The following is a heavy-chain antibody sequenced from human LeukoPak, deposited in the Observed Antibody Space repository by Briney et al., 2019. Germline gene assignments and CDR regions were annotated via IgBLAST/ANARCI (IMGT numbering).Heavy chain of an antibody. Sequence: GGSLRLSCAASGFTFSSYWMHWVRQAPGKGLVWVSRINGDGTSTSYTDSVKGRSTISRDNSKNTLYLQMNSLRAEDTAVYYCARGRGAFDIWGQGTMVTVSS. CDR1: GFTFSSYW. CDR2: INGDGTST. V-gene: IGHV3-74*01. CDR3: ARGRGAFDI. J-gene: IGHJ3*02.